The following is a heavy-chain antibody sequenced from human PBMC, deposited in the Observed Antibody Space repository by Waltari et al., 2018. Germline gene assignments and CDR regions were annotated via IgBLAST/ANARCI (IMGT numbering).Heavy chain of an antibody. CDR2: ISSSGSTI. V-gene: IGHV3-48*03. CDR3: ARVSGELLYYYYGMDV. CDR1: GFTFSSYE. D-gene: IGHD3-10*01. J-gene: IGHJ6*02. Sequence: EVQLVESGGGLVQPGGSLRLSCAASGFTFSSYEMNWVRQAPGKGLEWGSYISSSGSTIYYADSVKGRFTISRDNAKNSLYLQMNSLRAEDTAVYYCARVSGELLYYYYGMDVWGQGTTVTVSS.